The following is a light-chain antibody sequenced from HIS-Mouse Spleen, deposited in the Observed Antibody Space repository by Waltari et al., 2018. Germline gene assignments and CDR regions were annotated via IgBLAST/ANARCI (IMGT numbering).Light chain of an antibody. CDR1: ALPKQY. J-gene: IGLJ1*01. Sequence: SYELTQPPSVSVSPGQTARITCSGDALPKQYAYWYQQKPGQAPVPVIYKDSERPSGIPERVSGSSSGKTVTLTISGVQAEDEADYYCQSADSSGTYYVFGTGTKVTVL. V-gene: IGLV3-25*03. CDR3: QSADSSGTYYV. CDR2: KDS.